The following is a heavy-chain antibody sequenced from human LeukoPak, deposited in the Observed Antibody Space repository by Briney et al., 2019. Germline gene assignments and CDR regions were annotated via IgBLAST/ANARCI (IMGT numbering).Heavy chain of an antibody. J-gene: IGHJ3*02. CDR3: ARDPPAGGAFDI. Sequence: SETLSLTCAVSGGSISSGGYSWSWIRQPPGKGLEWIGYIYHSGSTYYNPSLKSRVTISVDRSKNQFSLKLSSVTAADTSVYYCARDPPAGGAFDIWGQGTMVTVSS. CDR2: IYHSGST. V-gene: IGHV4-30-2*01. CDR1: GGSISSGGYS. D-gene: IGHD3-10*01.